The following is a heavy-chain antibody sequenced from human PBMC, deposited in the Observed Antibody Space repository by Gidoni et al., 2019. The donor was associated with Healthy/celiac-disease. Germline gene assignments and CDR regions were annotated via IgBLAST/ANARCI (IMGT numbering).Heavy chain of an antibody. D-gene: IGHD6-19*01. CDR3: ARHIEPWLVQRFSYYYGMDV. CDR2: IYYSGST. J-gene: IGHJ6*02. CDR1: GCSISSRSYY. Sequence: QLQLQESGPGLVKPSEPLSLPCTVSGCSISSRSYYWGWIRQPPGKGLEWIGSIYYSGSTYYNPSLKSRVTISVDTSKNQFSLKLSSVTAADTAVYYCARHIEPWLVQRFSYYYGMDVWGQGTTVTVSS. V-gene: IGHV4-39*01.